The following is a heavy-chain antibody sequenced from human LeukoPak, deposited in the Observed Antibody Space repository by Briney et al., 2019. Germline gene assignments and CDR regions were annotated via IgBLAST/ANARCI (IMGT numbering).Heavy chain of an antibody. D-gene: IGHD3-10*01. CDR1: GFTFDDYA. CDR2: ISWNSGSI. J-gene: IGHJ6*02. V-gene: IGHV3-9*01. CDR3: ASTSYYGSGSYPWRHYYGMDV. Sequence: PGGSLRLSCAASGFTFDDYAMHWVRQAPGKGLEGVSGISWNSGSIGYADSVKGRFTISRDNAKNSLYLQMNSLRAEDTALYYCASTSYYGSGSYPWRHYYGMDVRGQGTTVTVSS.